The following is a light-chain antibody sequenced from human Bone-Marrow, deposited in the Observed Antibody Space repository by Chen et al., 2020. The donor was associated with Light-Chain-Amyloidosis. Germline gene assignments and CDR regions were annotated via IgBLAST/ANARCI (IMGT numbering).Light chain of an antibody. V-gene: IGKV1-27*01. J-gene: IGKJ1*01. CDR1: QGISNY. Sequence: DIQMTQSPSSLSASVGDRVTITCRASQGISNYLAWYQQKPGKVPKLLIYGAATLQSGVPSRFSGSGSGTDFTLTISSLQPEDVATDYCQKYNSAPRTFGQGTKVEIK. CDR3: QKYNSAPRT. CDR2: GAA.